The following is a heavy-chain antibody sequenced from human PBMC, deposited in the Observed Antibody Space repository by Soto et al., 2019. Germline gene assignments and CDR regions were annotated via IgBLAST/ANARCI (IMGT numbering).Heavy chain of an antibody. J-gene: IGHJ4*02. V-gene: IGHV3-73*01. CDR2: IRSKANSYAT. D-gene: IGHD6-13*01. Sequence: GGSLRLSCAGSGFAFSGSTIHWVRQASGKGLEWVGCIRSKANSYATAYAASVKGRFIISRDDSKTTAYLQMNSLRAEDTAVYYCAKGSDSSSWYVRDYWGQGTLVTVSS. CDR1: GFAFSGST. CDR3: AKGSDSSSWYVRDY.